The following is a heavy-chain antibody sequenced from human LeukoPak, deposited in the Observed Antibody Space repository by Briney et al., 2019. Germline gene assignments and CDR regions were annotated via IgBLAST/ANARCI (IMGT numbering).Heavy chain of an antibody. CDR2: IYYSGST. D-gene: IGHD6-19*01. V-gene: IGHV4-31*03. J-gene: IGHJ3*02. CDR3: ARDLAVAGHDAFDI. CDR1: GGSISSGGYY. Sequence: SQTLSLTCTVSGGSISSGGYYWSWIRQHPGTGLEWIGYIYYSGSTYYNPSLKSRVTISVDTSKNQFSLKLSSVTAADTAVYYCARDLAVAGHDAFDIWGQGTMVTVSS.